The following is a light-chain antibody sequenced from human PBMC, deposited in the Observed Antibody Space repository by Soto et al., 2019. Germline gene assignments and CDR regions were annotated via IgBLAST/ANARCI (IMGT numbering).Light chain of an antibody. V-gene: IGKV1-6*01. CDR2: AAS. J-gene: IGKJ1*01. Sequence: AIQMTQSPSYLSASVGDRVTSTCRASQGIRNDLGWYQQKQGKAPKLXIYAASSLQSGVPSRFSGSGSGTDFTITISSLQPEDGETYDGLQDYNYPWTFGQGTKVDIK. CDR3: LQDYNYPWT. CDR1: QGIRND.